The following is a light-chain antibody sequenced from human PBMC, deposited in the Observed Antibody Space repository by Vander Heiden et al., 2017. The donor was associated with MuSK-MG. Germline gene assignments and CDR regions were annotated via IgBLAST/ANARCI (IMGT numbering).Light chain of an antibody. CDR2: DAY. CDR3: QQRAYWPLT. J-gene: IGKJ4*01. CDR1: QSVDTY. V-gene: IGKV3-11*01. Sequence: EIVLTQSPATLSLSPGERATLSCRASQSVDTYLAWFQQTPGQAPRLLIYDAYTRASGTPARFSGRGSGTDFTLTISSLEPEDFAVFYCQQRAYWPLTFGGGTKVE.